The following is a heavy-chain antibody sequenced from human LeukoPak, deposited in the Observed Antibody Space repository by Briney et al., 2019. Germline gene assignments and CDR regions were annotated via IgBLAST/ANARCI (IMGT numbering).Heavy chain of an antibody. J-gene: IGHJ4*02. D-gene: IGHD6-13*01. Sequence: GGSLRLACAASGFTFSSYAMSWVRQAPGKRLEWVSAISGSGGSTYYADSVKGRFTISRDNSKNTLYLQMNSLRAEDTAVYYCAKAAAVNKYYFDYWGQGTLVTVSS. V-gene: IGHV3-23*01. CDR3: AKAAAVNKYYFDY. CDR1: GFTFSSYA. CDR2: ISGSGGST.